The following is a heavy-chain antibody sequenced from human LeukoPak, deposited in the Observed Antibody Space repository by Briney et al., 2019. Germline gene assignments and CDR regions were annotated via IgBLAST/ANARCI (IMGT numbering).Heavy chain of an antibody. V-gene: IGHV3-48*02. CDR3: ARVGGATAVTMDFLS. D-gene: IGHD3-3*01. Sequence: GGSLRLSCVVSGITFSGYSMIWVRQAPGKGLEWLSFMTTSGNTIFYAESVKDRFTISRDNAKKSLYLQMNSLRDEDTAVYYCARVGGATAVTMDFLSSGQGTLVTVTS. CDR2: MTTSGNTI. J-gene: IGHJ5*02. CDR1: GITFSGYS.